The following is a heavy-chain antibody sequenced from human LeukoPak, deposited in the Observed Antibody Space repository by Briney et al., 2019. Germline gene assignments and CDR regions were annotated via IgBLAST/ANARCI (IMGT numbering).Heavy chain of an antibody. CDR2: INPNSGGT. J-gene: IGHJ4*02. CDR1: GYTFTGYY. V-gene: IGHV1-2*02. Sequence: ASVKVSCKASGYTFTGYYMHWVRQAPGQGLEWMGWINPNSGGTNYAQKFQGRVTMTRDTSISTAYMELSRLRSDDTAVCYCASISPDYGDSQFVYWGQGTLVTVSS. D-gene: IGHD4-17*01. CDR3: ASISPDYGDSQFVY.